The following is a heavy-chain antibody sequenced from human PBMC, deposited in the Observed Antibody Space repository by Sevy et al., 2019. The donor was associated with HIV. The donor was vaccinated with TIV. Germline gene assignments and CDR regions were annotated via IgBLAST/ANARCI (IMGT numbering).Heavy chain of an antibody. CDR2: INSDGSST. CDR1: GFTFSSYW. CDR3: ARGPDYYDSSGHDAFDI. V-gene: IGHV3-74*01. J-gene: IGHJ3*02. D-gene: IGHD3-22*01. Sequence: GGSLRLSCAASGFTFSSYWMHWVRQGPGKGLVWVSRINSDGSSTSYADSVKGRFTTSRDNAKNTVYLQMNSLRAEDTAVYYCARGPDYYDSSGHDAFDIWGQGTMVTVSS.